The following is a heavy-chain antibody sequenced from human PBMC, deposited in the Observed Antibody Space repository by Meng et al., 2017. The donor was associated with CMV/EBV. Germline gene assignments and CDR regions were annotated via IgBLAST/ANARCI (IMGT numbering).Heavy chain of an antibody. D-gene: IGHD1-14*01. J-gene: IGHJ4*02. Sequence: QVPLQESGPGPVKPSQTLSLTCTVSGGSISSGDYYWSWIRQSPGKGLEWIGYIYYSGSTYYNPSLKSRVTISVDTSKNQFSLKLSSVTAADTAVYYCARVTSRVAGAFDYWGQGTLVTVSS. CDR1: GGSISSGDYY. V-gene: IGHV4-30-4*08. CDR3: ARVTSRVAGAFDY. CDR2: IYYSGST.